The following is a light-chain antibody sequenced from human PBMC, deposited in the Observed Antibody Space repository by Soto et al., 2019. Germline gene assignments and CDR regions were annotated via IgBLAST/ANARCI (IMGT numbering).Light chain of an antibody. CDR2: VAS. J-gene: IGKJ5*01. CDR1: QSISRY. Sequence: GARVTITCRASQSISRYLNWYQQKPGKAPNLLIYVASSLQSEVPSRFSGSGSGTDFTLTITSLQPEDFATYYCQQSYGTPITCGQGTRLEIK. CDR3: QQSYGTPIT. V-gene: IGKV1-39*01.